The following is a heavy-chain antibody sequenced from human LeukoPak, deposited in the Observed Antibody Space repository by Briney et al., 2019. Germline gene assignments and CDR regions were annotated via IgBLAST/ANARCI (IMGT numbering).Heavy chain of an antibody. CDR1: AYSISNGYY. J-gene: IGHJ2*01. Sequence: PSETLSLTCTVSAYSISNGYYWGWIRQPPGKGLEWIGSIYHSGSTYYNPSLKSRVTISVDTSKNQFSLKLSSVTAADTAVYYCARSIYCSGGSCLHWYFDLWGRGALVTVSS. CDR3: ARSIYCSGGSCLHWYFDL. V-gene: IGHV4-38-2*02. CDR2: IYHSGST. D-gene: IGHD2-15*01.